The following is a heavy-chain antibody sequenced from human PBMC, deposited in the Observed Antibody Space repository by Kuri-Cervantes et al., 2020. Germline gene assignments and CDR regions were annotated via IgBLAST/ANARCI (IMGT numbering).Heavy chain of an antibody. D-gene: IGHD3-10*01. CDR3: ANTRGWFDP. V-gene: IGHV2-5*02. CDR2: LYWDDDK. J-gene: IGHJ5*02. Sequence: SGPTLVKPTQTLTLTCTFSGFSLSTSGVGVGWSRQPPGKALEWLALLYWDDDKRYIPSLKSRLTITKDTSNNPVVLTMNNMYPVDTATYYCANTRGWFDPWGQGTLVTVSS. CDR1: GFSLSTSGVG.